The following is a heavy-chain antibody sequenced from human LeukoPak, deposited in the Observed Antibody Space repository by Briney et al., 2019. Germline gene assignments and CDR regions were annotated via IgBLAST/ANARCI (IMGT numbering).Heavy chain of an antibody. J-gene: IGHJ4*02. CDR2: INSDGNNR. Sequence: PGRSLRLSCAASGFTFSSYWMHWVRQAPGKGLLWVSLINSDGNNRGYADSAKGRFTVSRDNAKNTLYLQMNSLRAEDTAVYYCARDVGYSISLWGQGTLVTVSS. D-gene: IGHD6-13*01. CDR3: ARDVGYSISL. CDR1: GFTFSSYW. V-gene: IGHV3-74*01.